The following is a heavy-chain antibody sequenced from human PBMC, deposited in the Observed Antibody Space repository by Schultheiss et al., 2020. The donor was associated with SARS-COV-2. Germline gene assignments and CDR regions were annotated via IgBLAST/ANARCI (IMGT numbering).Heavy chain of an antibody. CDR3: ARAIGYCTNGVCYRAGYYYYYMDV. V-gene: IGHV3-21*01. J-gene: IGHJ6*03. Sequence: GGSLRLSCAASGFTFSSYAMSWVRQAPGKGLEWVSSISSSSSYIYYADSVKGRFTISRDNAKNSLYLQMNSLRAEDTAVYYCARAIGYCTNGVCYRAGYYYYYMDVWGKGTTVTVSS. CDR1: GFTFSSYA. CDR2: ISSSSSYI. D-gene: IGHD2-8*01.